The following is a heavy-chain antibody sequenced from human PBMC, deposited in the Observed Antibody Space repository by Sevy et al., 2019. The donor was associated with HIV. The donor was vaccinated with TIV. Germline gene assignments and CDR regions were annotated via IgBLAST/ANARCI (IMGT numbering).Heavy chain of an antibody. Sequence: LLQLPETLSLTCTVSGGSITSLYWNWIRQPPGKGLEWIANIYYNGHINYNPSLKRRVTLSLDTSKNQFSLRLSSVTAADTAMYYCAGENAWGRGYSWGQGTLVTVSS. CDR2: IYYNGHI. CDR3: AGENAWGRGYS. CDR1: GGSITSLY. D-gene: IGHD1-26*01. V-gene: IGHV4-59*08. J-gene: IGHJ4*02.